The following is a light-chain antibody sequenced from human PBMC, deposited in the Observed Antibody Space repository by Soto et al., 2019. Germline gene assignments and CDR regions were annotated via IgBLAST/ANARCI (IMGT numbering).Light chain of an antibody. CDR3: QQYENWRT. J-gene: IGKJ1*01. Sequence: EIVLTQSPGTLSLSPGERATLSCRASQSVSNNYLAWYQQKPGQAPRLLIYAASTRATGIPARFSGSGSGTYFTLTISGLQSEDFGVYYCQQYENWRTFGQGTIV. V-gene: IGKV3-15*01. CDR2: AAS. CDR1: QSVSNN.